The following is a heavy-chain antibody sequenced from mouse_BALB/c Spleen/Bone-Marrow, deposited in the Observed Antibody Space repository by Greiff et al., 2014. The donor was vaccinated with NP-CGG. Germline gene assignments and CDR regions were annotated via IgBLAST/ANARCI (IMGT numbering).Heavy chain of an antibody. CDR3: SRAGSWNDFDY. Sequence: VQLQQSGGGLVQPGGSRKLSCAASGFSFSSFGMDWVRQAPGKGLEWVAYISSGSSNIYYEDNGKGKFTITRDNPKSTVFLQLTRLRLGDAAMYYCSRAGSWNDFDYWGQGTTLTVSS. CDR2: ISSGSSNI. CDR1: GFSFSSFG. D-gene: IGHD2-3*01. V-gene: IGHV5-17*02. J-gene: IGHJ2*01.